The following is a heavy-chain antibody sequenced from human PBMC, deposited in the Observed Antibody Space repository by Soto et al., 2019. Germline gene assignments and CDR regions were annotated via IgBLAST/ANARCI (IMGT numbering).Heavy chain of an antibody. Sequence: ASVKVSCKASGYTFTSYDIYWVRQATGQGLEWMGWMNPNTGNSGYAQKFQGRVTMTSDTSISTAHMELSSLRSEDTAVYYCARRAETDGWNGFGADKYYFDFWGQGTLVTVSS. CDR2: MNPNTGNS. J-gene: IGHJ4*02. D-gene: IGHD1-1*01. CDR1: GYTFTSYD. CDR3: ARRAETDGWNGFGADKYYFDF. V-gene: IGHV1-8*01.